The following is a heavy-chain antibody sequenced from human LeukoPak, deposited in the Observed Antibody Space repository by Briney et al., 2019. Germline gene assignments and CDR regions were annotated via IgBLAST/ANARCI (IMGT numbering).Heavy chain of an antibody. V-gene: IGHV1-18*01. CDR1: GYTFTTYG. J-gene: IGHJ6*03. CDR2: ISTFNGHT. D-gene: IGHD6-19*01. CDR3: ARDSYSSGWVHYYYYYYMDV. Sequence: GASVKVSCKASGYTFTTYGISWVRQAPGHGLEWMGWISTFNGHTNYAQSRQDRVTMTTDTATSTVYMELRSLRSDDTAVYYCARDSYSSGWVHYYYYYYMDVWGKGTTVTISS.